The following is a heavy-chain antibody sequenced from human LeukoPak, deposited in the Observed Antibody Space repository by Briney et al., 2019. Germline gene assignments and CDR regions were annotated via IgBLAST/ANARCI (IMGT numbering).Heavy chain of an antibody. V-gene: IGHV1-18*01. J-gene: IGHJ4*02. CDR3: ARDLLVGATILILDY. D-gene: IGHD1-26*01. CDR2: ISAYNGNT. Sequence: ASVKVSCKASGYTFTSYGISWVRQAPGQGLEWMGWISAYNGNTNYAQKLQGRVTITTDTSTSTAYMELRSPRSDDTAVYYCARDLLVGATILILDYWGQGTLVTVSS. CDR1: GYTFTSYG.